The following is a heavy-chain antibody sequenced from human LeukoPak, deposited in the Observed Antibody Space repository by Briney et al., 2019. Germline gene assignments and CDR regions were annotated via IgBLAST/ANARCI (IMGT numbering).Heavy chain of an antibody. J-gene: IGHJ4*02. D-gene: IGHD5-12*01. CDR3: AIKPLWLRVY. Sequence: PGGSLRLSCAASGFTFSSYAMSWVRQAPGKGLEWVSAISGSGGSTYYADSVKGRFTISRDNSKSTLYLQMNSLRAEDTAVYYCAIKPLWLRVYWGQGTLVTVSS. CDR2: ISGSGGST. CDR1: GFTFSSYA. V-gene: IGHV3-23*01.